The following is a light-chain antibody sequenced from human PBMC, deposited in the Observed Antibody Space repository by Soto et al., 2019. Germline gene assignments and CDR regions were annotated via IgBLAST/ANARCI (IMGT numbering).Light chain of an antibody. CDR3: CSYAGSSTFVV. V-gene: IGLV2-23*03. J-gene: IGLJ3*02. CDR2: EGS. CDR1: SSDVGTFNL. Sequence: QSVLTQPASVSGSPGQSITISCTGTSSDVGTFNLVSWYQQHPGKAPKLMIYEGSRRHSGVSDRFSGSKSGHTASLTISGLQVEDEADYYCCSYAGSSTFVVFGGGTKVTVL.